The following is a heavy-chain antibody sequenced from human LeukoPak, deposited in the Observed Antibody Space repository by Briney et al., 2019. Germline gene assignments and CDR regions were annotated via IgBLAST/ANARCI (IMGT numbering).Heavy chain of an antibody. J-gene: IGHJ4*02. CDR1: GYTLTELS. CDR3: ATVTHYYDSSGYYFHRPIDY. Sequence: ASVKVSCKVSGYTLTELSMHWVRQGPGKGLEWLGGFDPEDGETIYAQKFQGRVTMTEDTSTDTAYMELSSLKSEDTAVYYCATVTHYYDSSGYYFHRPIDYWGQGTLVIVSS. V-gene: IGHV1-24*01. CDR2: FDPEDGET. D-gene: IGHD3-22*01.